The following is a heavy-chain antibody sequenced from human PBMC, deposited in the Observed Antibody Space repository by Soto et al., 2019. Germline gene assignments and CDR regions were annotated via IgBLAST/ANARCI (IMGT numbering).Heavy chain of an antibody. J-gene: IGHJ6*03. CDR3: ARAVITMVRGVCMDV. CDR1: GGSISSYY. Sequence: SETLSLTCTVSGGSISSYYWSWIRQPPGKGLEWIGYIYYSGSTNYNPSLKSRVTISVDTSKNQFSLKLSSVTAADTAVYYCARAVITMVRGVCMDVWGKGTTVTVSS. CDR2: IYYSGST. V-gene: IGHV4-59*01. D-gene: IGHD3-10*01.